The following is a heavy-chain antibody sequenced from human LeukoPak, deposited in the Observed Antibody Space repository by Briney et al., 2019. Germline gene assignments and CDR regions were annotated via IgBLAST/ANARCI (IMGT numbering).Heavy chain of an antibody. CDR1: GYTLTELS. J-gene: IGHJ4*02. CDR3: ATPSPSLAVAQAGFDY. V-gene: IGHV1-24*01. D-gene: IGHD6-19*01. CDR2: FDPEDGET. Sequence: ASVKVSCKVSGYTLTELSMHWVRQAPGKGLEGMGGFDPEDGETIYAQKFQGRVTMTEATSTDTAYMELSSLRSEDTAVYYCATPSPSLAVAQAGFDYWGQGTLVTVSS.